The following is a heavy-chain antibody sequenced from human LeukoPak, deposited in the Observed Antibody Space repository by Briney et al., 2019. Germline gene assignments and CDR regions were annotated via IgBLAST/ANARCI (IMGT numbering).Heavy chain of an antibody. Sequence: SETLSLTCTVSGGSISSYYWSWIRQPPGKGPEWIGYIYYSGSTNYNPSLKSRVTISVDTSKNQFSLKLSSVTAADTAVYYCARGKDSSGYWGQGTLVTVSS. J-gene: IGHJ4*02. CDR1: GGSISSYY. V-gene: IGHV4-59*01. CDR3: ARGKDSSGY. CDR2: IYYSGST. D-gene: IGHD6-19*01.